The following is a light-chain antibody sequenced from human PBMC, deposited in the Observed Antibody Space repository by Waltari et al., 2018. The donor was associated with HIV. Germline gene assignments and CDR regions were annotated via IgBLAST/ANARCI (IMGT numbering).Light chain of an antibody. J-gene: IGLJ2*01. CDR3: GTWDSSLSAGV. CDR2: DNN. V-gene: IGLV1-51*01. CDR1: NSNIGNNY. Sequence: QSVLTQPPSVSAAPGQKVTISCSGSNSNIGNNYVSWYQQLPGPAPKLLIYDNNKRPSGIPDRFSGSKSGTSATLGITGLQTGDEADYYCGTWDSSLSAGVFGVGTKVTVL.